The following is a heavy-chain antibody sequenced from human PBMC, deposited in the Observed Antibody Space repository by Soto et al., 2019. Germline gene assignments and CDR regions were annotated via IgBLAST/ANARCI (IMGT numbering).Heavy chain of an antibody. Sequence: GGSLRLSCAASGFNFSNHLMHWVRQRPAEGLVWVSRITSDGKSKAYAESVKGRFAISRDNAKNTLYLQMNGLTAEDTAVYYCARESGDWPLNWFDPWGQGTLVTFSS. CDR2: ITSDGKSK. J-gene: IGHJ5*02. V-gene: IGHV3-74*01. CDR1: GFNFSNHL. CDR3: ARESGDWPLNWFDP. D-gene: IGHD2-21*02.